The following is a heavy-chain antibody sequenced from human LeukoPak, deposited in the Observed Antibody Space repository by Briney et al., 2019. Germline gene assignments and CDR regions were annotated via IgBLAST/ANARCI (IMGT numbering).Heavy chain of an antibody. J-gene: IGHJ4*02. CDR1: GFTFSSYS. Sequence: TGGSLRLSCVVSGFTFSSYSMIWVRQAPGKGLQWVANMKKDGSETNYGDSVKGRFTISRDNAKNSLYLQMNSLRAEDTAMYYCARATLAYCAGDCVSRWGQGTLVTVSS. CDR2: MKKDGSET. CDR3: ARATLAYCAGDCVSR. V-gene: IGHV3-7*01. D-gene: IGHD2-21*02.